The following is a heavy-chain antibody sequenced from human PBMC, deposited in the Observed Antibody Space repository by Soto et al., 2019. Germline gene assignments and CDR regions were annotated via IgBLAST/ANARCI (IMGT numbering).Heavy chain of an antibody. V-gene: IGHV4-39*07. Sequence: SETLSLTCSVSGGSINSRSYSWGWIRQPPGKGLEWIGTFYNNENPNYNPSLKSRVTISVDTSKNQFSLKLSSVTAADTAVYYCAREQHSSSFPPNWFDPWGQGTLVTVSS. CDR2: FYNNENP. D-gene: IGHD6-13*01. CDR1: GGSINSRSYS. J-gene: IGHJ5*02. CDR3: AREQHSSSFPPNWFDP.